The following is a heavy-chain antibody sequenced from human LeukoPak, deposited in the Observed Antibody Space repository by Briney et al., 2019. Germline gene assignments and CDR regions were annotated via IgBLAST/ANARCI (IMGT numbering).Heavy chain of an antibody. CDR3: ARGRVSSSTWHSTYYYYFYMDV. CDR2: IYYSGST. J-gene: IGHJ6*03. D-gene: IGHD4-11*01. Sequence: PSETLSLTCTVSGGSISSYYWSWIRQPPGKGLEWIGYIYYSGSTNYNPSLKSRVTISVETSKNEFSLKLSSVTAADTAVYFCARGRVSSSTWHSTYYYYFYMDVWGKGTTVTVSS. CDR1: GGSISSYY. V-gene: IGHV4-59*01.